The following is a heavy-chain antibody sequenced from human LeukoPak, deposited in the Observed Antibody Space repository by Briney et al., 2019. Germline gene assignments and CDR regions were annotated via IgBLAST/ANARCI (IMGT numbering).Heavy chain of an antibody. D-gene: IGHD5-18*01. CDR2: ISYDGSNE. V-gene: IGHV3-30-3*02. Sequence: PGGSLRLSCAASGFTFSSYAMHWVRQAPGKGLEWVAVISYDGSNEYYADSVKGRFTISRDSSKNTLYLQMNSLRAEDTAVYYCAKLDRIQLWGTLGDWGQGTLVTVSS. J-gene: IGHJ4*02. CDR1: GFTFSSYA. CDR3: AKLDRIQLWGTLGD.